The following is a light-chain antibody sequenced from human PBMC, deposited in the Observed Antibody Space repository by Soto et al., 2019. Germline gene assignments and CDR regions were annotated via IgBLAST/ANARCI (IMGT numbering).Light chain of an antibody. CDR3: QQYSNLPIP. J-gene: IGKJ5*01. V-gene: IGKV3-20*01. CDR1: QSVSSSY. Sequence: EIVLTQSPGTLSLSPGERGTLSCRASQSVSSSYLAWFQQKPGHAPRLLIYGASSRATGIPDRFSGSGSGTDFPLTISRLEPEDFGVYYCQQYSNLPIPVGQGTRLEI. CDR2: GAS.